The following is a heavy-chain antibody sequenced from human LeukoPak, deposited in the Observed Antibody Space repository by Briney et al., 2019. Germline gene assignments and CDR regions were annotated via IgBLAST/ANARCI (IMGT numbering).Heavy chain of an antibody. Sequence: GGSLRLSCAASGFSSISYGMHWVRQAPGKGLGWVGVISDDGRSKDYADSVKGRFTISRDNSKDTLYLQMNSLRAEDTAVYYCAKRPSDYGDYVSYFDYWGQGTLVTVSS. V-gene: IGHV3-30*18. J-gene: IGHJ4*02. D-gene: IGHD4-17*01. CDR3: AKRPSDYGDYVSYFDY. CDR1: GFSSISYG. CDR2: ISDDGRSK.